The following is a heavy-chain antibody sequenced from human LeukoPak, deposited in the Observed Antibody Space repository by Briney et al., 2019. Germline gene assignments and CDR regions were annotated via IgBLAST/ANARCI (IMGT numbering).Heavy chain of an antibody. CDR2: IKHDGSEN. V-gene: IGHV3-7*01. Sequence: GGSLRLSCAASGFTFGNYWMTWVRQAQGRGLEWVANIKHDGSENSYVASVKGRFTISRDNAKNSLYLQMNSLRVEDTAVYYCAREAAARRLGSWFDPWGQGTLVTVSS. D-gene: IGHD6-6*01. CDR3: AREAAARRLGSWFDP. J-gene: IGHJ5*02. CDR1: GFTFGNYW.